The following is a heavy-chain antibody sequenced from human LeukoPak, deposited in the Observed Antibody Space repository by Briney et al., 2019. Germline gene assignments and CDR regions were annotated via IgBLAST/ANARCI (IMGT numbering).Heavy chain of an antibody. CDR1: GYTFTGYY. V-gene: IGHV1-2*02. Sequence: ASVKVSCKASGYTFTGYYMHWVRQAPGQGLEWMGWINPNSGGTNYAQKFQGRVTMTRDTSISTAYMELSRLRSDDTAVYYCARGEGYCSSTSCSTGWFDPWGQGTLVTVSS. J-gene: IGHJ5*02. D-gene: IGHD2-2*01. CDR3: ARGEGYCSSTSCSTGWFDP. CDR2: INPNSGGT.